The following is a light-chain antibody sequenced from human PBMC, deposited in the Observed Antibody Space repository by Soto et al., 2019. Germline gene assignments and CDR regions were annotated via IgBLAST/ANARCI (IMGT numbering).Light chain of an antibody. CDR3: AAWDDSLNGHV. CDR2: SNN. V-gene: IGLV1-44*01. J-gene: IGLJ1*01. CDR1: SSNIGSNT. Sequence: QSALAQPPSASGTLGQRVTISCSGSSSNIGSNTVNWYQQLPGTAPKLLIYSNNQRPSGVPDRFSGSKSGTSASLAISGLQSEDEADYYCAAWDDSLNGHVFGTGTKVTVL.